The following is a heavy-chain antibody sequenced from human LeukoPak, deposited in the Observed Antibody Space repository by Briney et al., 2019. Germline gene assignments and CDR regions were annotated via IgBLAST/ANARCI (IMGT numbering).Heavy chain of an antibody. V-gene: IGHV5-51*01. CDR3: ASLDCSGGSCYRVGWFDP. Sequence: GESLKISCKGSGYSFTSYWVGWVRQMPGKGLERMGIIYPGDSDTRYSPSFQGQVTISADKSISTAYLQWSSLKASDTAMYYCASLDCSGGSCYRVGWFDPWGQGTLVTVSS. CDR2: IYPGDSDT. CDR1: GYSFTSYW. D-gene: IGHD2-15*01. J-gene: IGHJ5*02.